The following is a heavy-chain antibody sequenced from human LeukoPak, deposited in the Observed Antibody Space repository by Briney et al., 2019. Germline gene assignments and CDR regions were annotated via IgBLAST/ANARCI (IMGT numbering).Heavy chain of an antibody. V-gene: IGHV4-38-2*02. CDR3: AGGVTIVRGTSKHFDY. CDR1: GYSISSGYY. Sequence: PSETLSLTCTVSGYSISSGYYWSWIRQPPGKGLEWIGEINHSGSTNYNPSLKSRVTISVDTSKNQFSLKLSSVTAADTAVYYCAGGVTIVRGTSKHFDYWGQGTLVTVSS. D-gene: IGHD3-10*01. J-gene: IGHJ4*02. CDR2: INHSGST.